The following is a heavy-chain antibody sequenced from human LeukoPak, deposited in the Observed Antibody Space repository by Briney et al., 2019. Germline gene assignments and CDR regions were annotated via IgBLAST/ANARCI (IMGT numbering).Heavy chain of an antibody. V-gene: IGHV4-61*01. CDR1: GGSVSSGSYY. CDR2: IYYSGST. CDR3: ARDRNGNWFDP. Sequence: SETLSLTCTASGGSVSSGSYYWSWIRQPPGKGLEWIGYIYYSGSTNYNPSLKSRVTISVDTSKNQFSLKLSSVTAADTAVYYCARDRNGNWFDPWGQGTLVTVSS. J-gene: IGHJ5*02. D-gene: IGHD1-14*01.